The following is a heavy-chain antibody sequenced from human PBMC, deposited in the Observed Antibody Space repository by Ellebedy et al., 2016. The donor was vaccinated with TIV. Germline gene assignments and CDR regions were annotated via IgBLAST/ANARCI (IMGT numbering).Heavy chain of an antibody. CDR2: VSGYTGNT. Sequence: AASVKVSCKASGYIFANYGVSWVRQAPGQGLEWMGGVSGYTGNTNYAQRFQGRVTMITDTSTSKAYMELTSLRSDDTAVYFCARDRRWTTVTTALYYFDYWGQGTLVTVSS. V-gene: IGHV1-18*04. J-gene: IGHJ4*02. CDR3: ARDRRWTTVTTALYYFDY. CDR1: GYIFANYG. D-gene: IGHD4-17*01.